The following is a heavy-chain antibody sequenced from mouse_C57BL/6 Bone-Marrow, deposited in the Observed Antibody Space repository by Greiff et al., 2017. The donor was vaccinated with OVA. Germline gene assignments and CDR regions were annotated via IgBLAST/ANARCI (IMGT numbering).Heavy chain of an antibody. J-gene: IGHJ3*01. CDR1: GYTFTSYW. V-gene: IGHV1-55*01. Sequence: QVQLKQPGAELVKPGASVKMSCKASGYTFTSYWITWVKQRPGQGLEWIGDIYPGSGSTNYNEKFKSKATLTVDTSSSTAYMQLSSLTSEDSAVYYCARRIDSSGYGFAYWGQGTLVTVSA. D-gene: IGHD3-2*02. CDR3: ARRIDSSGYGFAY. CDR2: IYPGSGST.